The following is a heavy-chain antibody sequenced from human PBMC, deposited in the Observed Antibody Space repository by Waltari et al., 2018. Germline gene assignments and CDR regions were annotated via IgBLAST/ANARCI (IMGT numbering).Heavy chain of an antibody. Sequence: QLQLQQSGPGLVKPSESLSLTCGVSGDSMSENYWWSWVRQSPEKGLEWIGQIHRSGRTYYNPSLETRVSVSMDTSNNKFFLKLSSAIAADTAVYYSARDRGRGLYFDSWGQGTLVTVSP. CDR1: GDSMSENYW. CDR2: IHRSGRT. V-gene: IGHV4-4*02. J-gene: IGHJ4*02. D-gene: IGHD2-15*01. CDR3: ARDRGRGLYFDS.